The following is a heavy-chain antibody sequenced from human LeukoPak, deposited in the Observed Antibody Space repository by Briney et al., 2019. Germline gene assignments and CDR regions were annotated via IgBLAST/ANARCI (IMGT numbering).Heavy chain of an antibody. Sequence: GGSLRLSCVASEFTFSRYWMSWVRQAPGKGLEWVAHIKQDGSEKYYVDSVKGRFTISRDNAQNSLYLQMNGLRAEDTAVYYCARYSGSYEVNYYYYYGMDVWGQGTTVTVSS. CDR1: EFTFSRYW. D-gene: IGHD1-26*01. CDR3: ARYSGSYEVNYYYYYGMDV. V-gene: IGHV3-7*03. CDR2: IKQDGSEK. J-gene: IGHJ6*02.